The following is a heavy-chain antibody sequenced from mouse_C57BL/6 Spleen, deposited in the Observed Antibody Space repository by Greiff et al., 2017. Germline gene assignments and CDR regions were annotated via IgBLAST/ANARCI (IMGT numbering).Heavy chain of an antibody. J-gene: IGHJ3*01. Sequence: VQLQQPGAELVRPGSSVKLSCKASGYTFTSYWMHWVKQRPIQGLEWIGNIDPSDSETHYNQKFKDKATLTVDKSSSAAYMQLSSLTSEDSAVYYCAREDGNYGPFAYWGQGTLVTVSA. V-gene: IGHV1-52*01. CDR1: GYTFTSYW. D-gene: IGHD2-1*01. CDR2: IDPSDSET. CDR3: AREDGNYGPFAY.